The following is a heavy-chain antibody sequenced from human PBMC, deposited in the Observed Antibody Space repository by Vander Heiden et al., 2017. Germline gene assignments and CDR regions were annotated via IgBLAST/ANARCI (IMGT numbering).Heavy chain of an antibody. CDR2: ISGSGGST. CDR1: GFTFSSYA. J-gene: IGHJ6*02. Sequence: EVQLLESGGGLVQPGGSLRLSCAASGFTFSSYAMSWVRQAPGKGLEWVSAISGSGGSTYYADSVKGRFTISRDNSKNTLYLQMNSLRAEDTAVYYCASLRGGYYGMDVWGQGTTVTVSS. V-gene: IGHV3-23*01. CDR3: ASLRGGYYGMDV.